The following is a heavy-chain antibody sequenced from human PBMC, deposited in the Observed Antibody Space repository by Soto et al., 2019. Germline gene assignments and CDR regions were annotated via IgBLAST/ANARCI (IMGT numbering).Heavy chain of an antibody. J-gene: IGHJ3*02. Sequence: ASVKVSCKASGYAFTSYYMNWVLQAPGQGLEWMGIINPSGGSTSYAQKFQGRVTMTRDTSTSTVYMELSSLRSEDTAVYYCARDLYSSGWSDAFDIWGQGTMVTVSS. CDR1: GYAFTSYY. CDR3: ARDLYSSGWSDAFDI. D-gene: IGHD6-19*01. V-gene: IGHV1-46*01. CDR2: INPSGGST.